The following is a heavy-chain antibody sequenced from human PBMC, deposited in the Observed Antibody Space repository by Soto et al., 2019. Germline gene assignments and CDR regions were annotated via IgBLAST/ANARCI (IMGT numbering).Heavy chain of an antibody. CDR2: ISGSRGST. D-gene: IGHD2-21*02. CDR1: GFTFSSYA. V-gene: IGHV3-23*01. CDR3: AKGTCGGDCLMRLVMDV. J-gene: IGHJ6*02. Sequence: PGGSLRLSCAASGFTFSSYAMSWVRQAPGKGLEWVSAISGSRGSTYYADSVKGRFTISRDNSKNTLCVQMNSLRAEDTAVYYCAKGTCGGDCLMRLVMDVWGRGPTVTVSS.